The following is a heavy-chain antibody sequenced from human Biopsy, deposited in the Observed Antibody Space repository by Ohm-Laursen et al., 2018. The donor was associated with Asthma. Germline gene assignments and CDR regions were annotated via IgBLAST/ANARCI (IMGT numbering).Heavy chain of an antibody. D-gene: IGHD2-2*01. Sequence: SLRLSCSASGFTFSGSWMIWVRQAPGKGLQWLAFIKPDGSQTYYADSAEGRFSIPRDNSKNSLYLQMSSLRGEDTAIYYCATLSWYASQYWGQGTLVTVSS. CDR2: IKPDGSQT. V-gene: IGHV3-7*01. J-gene: IGHJ4*02. CDR1: GFTFSGSW. CDR3: ATLSWYASQY.